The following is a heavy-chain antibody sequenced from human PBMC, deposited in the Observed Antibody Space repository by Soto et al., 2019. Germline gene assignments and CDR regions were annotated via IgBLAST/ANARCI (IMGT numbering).Heavy chain of an antibody. CDR2: IIPIFGTA. CDR3: ASAPACSSTSCYYFRSDAFDI. D-gene: IGHD2-2*01. V-gene: IGHV1-69*13. CDR1: GGTFSSYA. J-gene: IGHJ3*02. Sequence: SVKVSCKASGGTFSSYAISWVRQAPGQGLEWMGGIIPIFGTANYAQKFQGRVTITADESTSTAYMELSSLRSEDTAVYYCASAPACSSTSCYYFRSDAFDIWGKGTMVTVSS.